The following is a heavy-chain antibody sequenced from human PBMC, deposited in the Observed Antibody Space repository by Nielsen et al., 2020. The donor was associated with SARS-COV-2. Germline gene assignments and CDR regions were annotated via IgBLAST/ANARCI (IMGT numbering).Heavy chain of an antibody. D-gene: IGHD7-27*01. J-gene: IGHJ6*02. CDR2: ISGSGGST. Sequence: GESLKISCAASGFTFSSYAMSWVRQAPGKGLEWVSAISGSGGSTYYADSVKGRFTISRDNSKNTLYLQMNSLRAEDTAVYYCARVLGGYYGMDVWGQGTTVTVSS. CDR1: GFTFSSYA. V-gene: IGHV3-23*01. CDR3: ARVLGGYYGMDV.